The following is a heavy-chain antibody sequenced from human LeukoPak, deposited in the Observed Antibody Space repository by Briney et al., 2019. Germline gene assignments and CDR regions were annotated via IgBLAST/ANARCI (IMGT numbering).Heavy chain of an antibody. V-gene: IGHV3-48*02. Sequence: PGGSLRLSCAASGFTFSNYSMNWVRQAPGKGLEWVSYISRTSNTIYYADSVKGRFTISRDNAKNSLYLQMNSLRDEDTAVYYCAGETEKVGATTWSAFDIWGQGTVVTVSS. D-gene: IGHD1-26*01. J-gene: IGHJ3*02. CDR3: AGETEKVGATTWSAFDI. CDR2: ISRTSNTI. CDR1: GFTFSNYS.